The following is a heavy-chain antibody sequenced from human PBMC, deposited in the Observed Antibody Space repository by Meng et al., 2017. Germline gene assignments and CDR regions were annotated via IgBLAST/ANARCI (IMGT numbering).Heavy chain of an antibody. CDR2: INPNSGGT. CDR3: ASELNTYGSGSYAY. J-gene: IGHJ4*02. V-gene: IGHV1-2*06. D-gene: IGHD3-10*01. Sequence: VQLVPSGAEGKKPGASLKVSCKASGYTFTGYYMHWVRQAPGQGLEWMGRINPNSGGTNYAQKFQGRVTMTRDTSISTAYMELSRLRSDDTAVYYCASELNTYGSGSYAYWGQGTLVTVSS. CDR1: GYTFTGYY.